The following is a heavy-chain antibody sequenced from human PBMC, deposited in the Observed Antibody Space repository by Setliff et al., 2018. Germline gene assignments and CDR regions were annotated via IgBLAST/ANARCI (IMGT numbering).Heavy chain of an antibody. V-gene: IGHV5-51*01. CDR2: IYPGDSDT. CDR1: GYSFSTYW. CDR3: ARHAYGSGSYSDY. J-gene: IGHJ4*02. Sequence: PGESLNISCKGSGYSFSTYWIAWVRQMPGKGLEWMGVIYPGDSDTRYSPSFQGQVTISADKSISTAYLQWSSLKASDTAMYFCARHAYGSGSYSDYWGQGTLVTSPQ. D-gene: IGHD3-10*01.